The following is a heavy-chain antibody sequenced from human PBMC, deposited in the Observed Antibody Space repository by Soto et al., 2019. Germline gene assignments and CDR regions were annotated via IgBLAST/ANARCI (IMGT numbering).Heavy chain of an antibody. Sequence: GGSLRLSCAASGFTFSNAWMNWVRQAPGKGLEWVGRIKSKTDGGTTDYAAPVKGRFTISRDDSKNSLYLQMNSLRAEDTAVYYCARHGSWYYYYMDVWGKGTTVTVSS. CDR3: ARHGSWYYYYMDV. J-gene: IGHJ6*03. CDR2: IKSKTDGGTT. D-gene: IGHD1-26*01. V-gene: IGHV3-15*07. CDR1: GFTFSNAW.